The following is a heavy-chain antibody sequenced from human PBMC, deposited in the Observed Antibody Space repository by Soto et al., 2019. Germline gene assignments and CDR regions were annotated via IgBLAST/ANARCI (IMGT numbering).Heavy chain of an antibody. Sequence: SETLSLTCAVYGGSFSGYYWSWIRQPPGKGLEWIGEINHSGSTNYNPSLKSRVTISVDTSKNQFSLKLSSVTAADTAVYYCAARERGYKAANYFDYWGQGTLVTVSS. CDR1: GGSFSGYY. CDR2: INHSGST. D-gene: IGHD5-12*01. V-gene: IGHV4-34*01. J-gene: IGHJ4*02. CDR3: AARERGYKAANYFDY.